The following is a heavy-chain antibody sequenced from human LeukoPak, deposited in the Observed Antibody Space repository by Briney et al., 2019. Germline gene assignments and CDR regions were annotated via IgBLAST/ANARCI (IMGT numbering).Heavy chain of an antibody. J-gene: IGHJ4*02. Sequence: GGSLRLSCAASGFTFSSYAMHWVRQAPGKGLEWVAVISYDGSNKYYADSVKGRFTTSRDNSKNTLYLQMNSLRAEDTAVYYCARDLYDSSGPIAGYWGQGTLVTVSS. CDR3: ARDLYDSSGPIAGY. V-gene: IGHV3-30*04. CDR1: GFTFSSYA. D-gene: IGHD3-22*01. CDR2: ISYDGSNK.